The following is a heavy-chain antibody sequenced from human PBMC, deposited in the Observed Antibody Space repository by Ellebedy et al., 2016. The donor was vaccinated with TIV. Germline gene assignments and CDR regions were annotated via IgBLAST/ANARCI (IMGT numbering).Heavy chain of an antibody. Sequence: GSLRLSCTVSGGSISSYYCSWIRQPPGKGLEWIGEINHSGSTNYNPSLKSRVTISVDTSKNQFSLKLSSVTAADTAVYYCARGLKIGGYNYRGISEYFQHWGQGTLVTVSS. CDR1: GGSISSYY. J-gene: IGHJ1*01. D-gene: IGHD5-24*01. CDR3: ARGLKIGGYNYRGISEYFQH. V-gene: IGHV4-34*01. CDR2: INHSGST.